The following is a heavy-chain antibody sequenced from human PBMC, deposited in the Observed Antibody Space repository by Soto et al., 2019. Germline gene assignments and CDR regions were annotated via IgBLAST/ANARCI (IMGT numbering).Heavy chain of an antibody. CDR3: AREYGDYVAADYYYYYMDV. J-gene: IGHJ6*03. CDR2: ISAYNGNT. V-gene: IGHV1-18*01. CDR1: GYTFTSYG. D-gene: IGHD4-17*01. Sequence: QVQLVQSGAEVKKPGASVKVSCKASGYTFTSYGISWVRQAPGLGLEWMGWISAYNGNTNYAQKLQGRVTMTTDTSTSTAYMELRSLRSDDTAVYYCAREYGDYVAADYYYYYMDVWGKGTTVTVSS.